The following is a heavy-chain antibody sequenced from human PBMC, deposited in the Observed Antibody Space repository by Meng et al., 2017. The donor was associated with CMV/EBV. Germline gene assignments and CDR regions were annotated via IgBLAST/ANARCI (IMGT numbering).Heavy chain of an antibody. D-gene: IGHD2-2*01. J-gene: IGHJ6*02. CDR1: GFTFSSYA. Sequence: GESLKISCAASGFTFSSYAMSWVRQAPGKGLEWVSAISGSGGSTYYADSVKGRFTISRDNSKNTLYLQMNSLRAEDTAVYYCAKHLRYCSSTSCRKRDYYYYYGMDVWGQGTPVTVSS. CDR3: AKHLRYCSSTSCRKRDYYYYYGMDV. V-gene: IGHV3-23*01. CDR2: ISGSGGST.